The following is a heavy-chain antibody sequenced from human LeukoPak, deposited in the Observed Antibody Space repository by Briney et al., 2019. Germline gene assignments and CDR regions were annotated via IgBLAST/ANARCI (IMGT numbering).Heavy chain of an antibody. D-gene: IGHD3-22*01. CDR1: GFTFSSYW. V-gene: IGHV3-7*01. CDR3: ARWKHYYDSSGSYYFDY. Sequence: PGGSLRLSCAASGFTFSSYWMSWVRQAPGKGLECVANIKQDGSEKYYVDSVKGRFTISRDNAKNSLYLQMNSLRAEDTAVYYCARWKHYYDSSGSYYFDYWGQGTLVTVSS. J-gene: IGHJ4*02. CDR2: IKQDGSEK.